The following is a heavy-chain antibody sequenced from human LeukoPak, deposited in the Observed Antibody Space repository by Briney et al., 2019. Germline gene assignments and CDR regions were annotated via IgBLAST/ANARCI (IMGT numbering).Heavy chain of an antibody. D-gene: IGHD3-10*01. CDR1: GFTLSNYG. V-gene: IGHV3-48*01. CDR2: ISSSSSTI. Sequence: GGSLRLSCAASGFTLSNYGMDWVRQAPGKGLEWISYISSSSSTIYYADSVKGRFTISRDNAKNSLYLQMNSLRAEDTAVYYCAREGVLWFGESKRDAFDIWGQGTMVTVSS. J-gene: IGHJ3*02. CDR3: AREGVLWFGESKRDAFDI.